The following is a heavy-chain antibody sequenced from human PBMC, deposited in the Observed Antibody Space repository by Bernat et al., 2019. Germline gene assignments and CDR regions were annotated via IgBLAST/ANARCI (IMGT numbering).Heavy chain of an antibody. CDR1: GYTFTNYG. D-gene: IGHD3-22*01. V-gene: IGHV1-18*01. CDR2: ISGNNDNT. Sequence: QIQLVQSGAEVKKPGASVKVSCKASGYTFTNYGINWVRQAPGQGLEWMGWISGNNDNTKYAQKLQGRVTMSTDTSTSTAYMELRRLRSDDEDVYYCATDSSDYQPPCFDYWGQGTLVTVSS. CDR3: ATDSSDYQPPCFDY. J-gene: IGHJ4*01.